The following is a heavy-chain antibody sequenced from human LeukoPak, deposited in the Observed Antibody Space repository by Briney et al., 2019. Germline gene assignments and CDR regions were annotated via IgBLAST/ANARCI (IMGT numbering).Heavy chain of an antibody. Sequence: GGSLSLSCATSGFTFDDYSMHWVRQVPGKGLEWVSLISENGNTTYYADSVKGRFTISRDNSKNPLHVQMTNLKSEDTALYYCAKQAASGGGVDYWGQGTLVTVSS. CDR2: ISENGNTT. J-gene: IGHJ4*02. CDR1: GFTFDDYS. D-gene: IGHD3-16*01. V-gene: IGHV3-43*02. CDR3: AKQAASGGGVDY.